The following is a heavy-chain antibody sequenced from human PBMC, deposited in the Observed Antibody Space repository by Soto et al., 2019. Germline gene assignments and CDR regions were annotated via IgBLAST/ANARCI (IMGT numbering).Heavy chain of an antibody. Sequence: QVQLVQSGAEVKKPGASVKVSCKASGYTFTSYYMHWVRQAPGQGLEWMGIINPSGGSTSYAQKFQGRVTMTSDTSTSTVYMELSSLRSEDTAVYYCAKGKSYNYVSHAFDVWGQGTMVTVSS. D-gene: IGHD3-10*02. CDR2: INPSGGST. CDR1: GYTFTSYY. J-gene: IGHJ3*01. V-gene: IGHV1-46*01. CDR3: AKGKSYNYVSHAFDV.